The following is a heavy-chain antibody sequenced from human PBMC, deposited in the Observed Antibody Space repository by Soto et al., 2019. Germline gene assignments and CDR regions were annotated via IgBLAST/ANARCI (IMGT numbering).Heavy chain of an antibody. J-gene: IGHJ4*02. D-gene: IGHD2-21*01. CDR2: ISVVNGNT. V-gene: IGHV1-18*01. CDR1: GYTFSRYG. CDR3: ASASAYRIPWSFHX. Sequence: ASVKVSCKASGYTFSRYGISWVRQAPGQGLEWMGLISVVNGNTKESEKLQGRVTLTADTVANTAHMELRGLRSDDTAVYYCASASAYRIPWSFHXWGQGTLVTVSX.